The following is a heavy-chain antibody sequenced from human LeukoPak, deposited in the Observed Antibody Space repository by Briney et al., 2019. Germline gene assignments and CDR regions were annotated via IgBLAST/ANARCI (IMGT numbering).Heavy chain of an antibody. Sequence: GASVKVSCKASGGTFSSYAISWVRQAPGQGLEWMGGIIPIFGTANYAQKFQGRVTITADESTSTAYMELSSLRSEDTAVYYCARDRQVRFPATKTYYYYYGMDVWGQGTTVTVSS. V-gene: IGHV1-69*13. CDR2: IIPIFGTA. CDR3: ARDRQVRFPATKTYYYYYGMDV. J-gene: IGHJ6*02. CDR1: GGTFSSYA. D-gene: IGHD3-3*01.